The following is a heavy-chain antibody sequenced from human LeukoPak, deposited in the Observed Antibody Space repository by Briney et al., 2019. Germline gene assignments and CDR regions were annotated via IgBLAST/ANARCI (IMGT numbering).Heavy chain of an antibody. J-gene: IGHJ5*02. Sequence: PSETLSLTCTVSGASISSYYWSWIRQPPGNGLEWLGYICYTGRTNYTPSLKSRVTISVDTSKNQFSLKLSSVTAADTAVYYCARAKRTIFGVVMPYNWFDPRGQGTLVTVSS. D-gene: IGHD3-3*01. CDR2: ICYTGRT. CDR3: ARAKRTIFGVVMPYNWFDP. V-gene: IGHV4-59*01. CDR1: GASISSYY.